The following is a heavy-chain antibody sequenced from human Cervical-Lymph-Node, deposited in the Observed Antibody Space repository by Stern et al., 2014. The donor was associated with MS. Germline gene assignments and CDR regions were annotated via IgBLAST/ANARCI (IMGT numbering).Heavy chain of an antibody. CDR3: AKVGSFSSWYAMGSVYYYGMDV. CDR1: GFTFSSYA. Sequence: EVQLEESGGGLVQPGGSLRLSCAASGFTFSSYAMSWVRQAPGKGLEWVSAISGSGGSTYYADSVKGRFTISRDNSKNTLYLQMNSLRAEDTAVYYCAKVGSFSSWYAMGSVYYYGMDVWGQGTTVTVSS. V-gene: IGHV3-23*04. CDR2: ISGSGGST. J-gene: IGHJ6*02. D-gene: IGHD6-13*01.